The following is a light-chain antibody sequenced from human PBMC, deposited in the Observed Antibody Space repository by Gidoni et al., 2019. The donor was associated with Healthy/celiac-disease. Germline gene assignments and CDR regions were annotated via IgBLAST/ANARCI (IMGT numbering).Light chain of an antibody. J-gene: IGKJ1*01. CDR2: GAS. CDR1: QSVSSSY. V-gene: IGKV3-20*01. CDR3: QQYGSSRTWT. Sequence: EIVLTQSPGTLSLSPGERATLSCRARQSVSSSYLAWYQQKPGQAPRLLIYGASSRATGIPDRFSGSGSGTDFTLTISRLEPEDFAVYYCQQYGSSRTWTFXQXTKVEIK.